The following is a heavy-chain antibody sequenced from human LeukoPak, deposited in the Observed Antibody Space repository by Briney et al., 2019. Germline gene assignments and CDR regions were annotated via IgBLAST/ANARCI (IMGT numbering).Heavy chain of an antibody. CDR1: GGSISSVDYY. V-gene: IGHV4-30-4*08. CDR2: IYYTGNA. CDR3: ARVYGSGTSRGFDP. J-gene: IGHJ5*02. D-gene: IGHD3-10*01. Sequence: SETLSLTCTVSGGSISSVDYYWSWIRQPPGKDLEWIGYIYYTGNAYYNPSLKSRVTISVDTSKNLFSLKLSSVTAADTAVYYCARVYGSGTSRGFDPWGQGTLVTVSS.